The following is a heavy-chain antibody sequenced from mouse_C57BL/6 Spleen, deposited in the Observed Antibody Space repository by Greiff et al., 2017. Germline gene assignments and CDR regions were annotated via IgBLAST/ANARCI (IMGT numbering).Heavy chain of an antibody. J-gene: IGHJ3*01. V-gene: IGHV1-81*01. CDR1: GYTFTSYG. D-gene: IGHD1-1*01. CDR3: ARLITTVVEPFAY. Sequence: VQLVESGAELARPGASVKLSCKASGYTFTSYGISWVKQRTGQGLEWIGEIYPRSGNTYYNEKFKGKATLTADKSSSTAYMELRSLTSEDSAVYFCARLITTVVEPFAYWGQGTLVTVSA. CDR2: IYPRSGNT.